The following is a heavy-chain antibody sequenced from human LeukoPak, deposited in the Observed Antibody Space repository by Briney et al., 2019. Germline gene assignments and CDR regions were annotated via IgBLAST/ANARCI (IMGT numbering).Heavy chain of an antibody. CDR1: GYTFTSYY. V-gene: IGHV1-46*01. Sequence: ASVKVSCKASGYTFTSYYLHWVRQAPGQGLEWMGIINPSGGSTSYAQKFQGRVTMTRDMSTSTIYMELSSLRSEDTAMYYCARVSRGNSVGGDYWGQGTLVTVSS. J-gene: IGHJ4*02. CDR2: INPSGGST. D-gene: IGHD4-23*01. CDR3: ARVSRGNSVGGDY.